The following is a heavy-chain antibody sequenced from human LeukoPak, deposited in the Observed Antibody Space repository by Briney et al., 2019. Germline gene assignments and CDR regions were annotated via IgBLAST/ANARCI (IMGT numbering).Heavy chain of an antibody. V-gene: IGHV3-23*01. D-gene: IGHD2-2*01. CDR1: GFTFSSHA. J-gene: IGHJ4*02. Sequence: GGSMRLSCAASGFTFSSHAMSWVRQAPGKGLEWVSSISGSGGSTYYGDSVKGRFNISRNNSKNTLYLQMNSLRAEDTAVYYCAKDSAEYCSSTSCSWFDYWGQGTLVTVSS. CDR3: AKDSAEYCSSTSCSWFDY. CDR2: ISGSGGST.